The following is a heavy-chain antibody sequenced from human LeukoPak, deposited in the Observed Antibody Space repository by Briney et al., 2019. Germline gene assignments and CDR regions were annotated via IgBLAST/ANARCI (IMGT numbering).Heavy chain of an antibody. Sequence: SETLSLTCAVYGGSFSGYYWSWIRQPPGKGLEWIGEINHSGSTNYNPSLKSRVTISVDTSKNQFSLRLSSVTAADTAVYYCARGLTYYYDSSGYYLYYYYGMDVWGQGTTVTVSS. CDR2: INHSGST. V-gene: IGHV4-34*01. J-gene: IGHJ6*02. D-gene: IGHD3-22*01. CDR3: ARGLTYYYDSSGYYLYYYYGMDV. CDR1: GGSFSGYY.